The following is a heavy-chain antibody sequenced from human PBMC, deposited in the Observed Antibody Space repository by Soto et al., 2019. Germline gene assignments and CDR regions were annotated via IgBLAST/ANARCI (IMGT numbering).Heavy chain of an antibody. CDR2: IYYSGST. J-gene: IGHJ4*02. Sequence: QVQLQESGPGLVKPSETLSLTCTVSGGSISSYYWSWIRQPPGKGLEWIGYIYYSGSTNYNPSLKSRVTISVDTSKNQFSLKLSSVTAADTAVYYCARHVDIKEIFGVVIIPGYFDYWGQGTLVTVSS. CDR1: GGSISSYY. V-gene: IGHV4-59*08. CDR3: ARHVDIKEIFGVVIIPGYFDY. D-gene: IGHD3-3*01.